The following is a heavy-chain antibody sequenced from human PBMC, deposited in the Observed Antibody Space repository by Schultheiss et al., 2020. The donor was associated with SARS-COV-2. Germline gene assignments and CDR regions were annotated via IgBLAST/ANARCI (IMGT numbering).Heavy chain of an antibody. J-gene: IGHJ4*02. CDR3: ARGGITVAGGNDY. CDR2: TRNKGNSYTT. Sequence: GGSLRLSCAASDITFTDAWMNWVRQAPGKGLEWVGRTRNKGNSYTTEYAASVKGRFSISRDDSKNSLYLQMNSLKTEDTAVYYCARGGITVAGGNDYWGQGTLVTVSS. D-gene: IGHD6-19*01. CDR1: DITFTDAW. V-gene: IGHV3-72*01.